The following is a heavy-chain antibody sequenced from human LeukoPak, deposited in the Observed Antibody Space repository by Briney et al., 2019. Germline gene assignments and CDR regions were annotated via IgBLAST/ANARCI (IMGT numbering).Heavy chain of an antibody. V-gene: IGHV1-18*01. CDR1: GYTFTSYG. CDR2: ISAYNGNT. D-gene: IGHD3-22*01. Sequence: ASVKVSCKASGYTFTSYGISWVRQAPGQGLEWMGWISAYNGNTNYAQKLQGRGTMTTDTSMSTAYIELRSLRSDDTAVYYCAREMDDSSGYYSYWGQGTLVTVSS. CDR3: AREMDDSSGYYSY. J-gene: IGHJ4*02.